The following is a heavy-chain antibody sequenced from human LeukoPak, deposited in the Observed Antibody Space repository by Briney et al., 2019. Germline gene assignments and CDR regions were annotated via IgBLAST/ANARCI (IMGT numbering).Heavy chain of an antibody. V-gene: IGHV3-15*01. CDR3: TTARRNYYDSSGLYSGFDY. D-gene: IGHD3-22*01. CDR2: IKNRADGGTA. CDR1: GFTFSNAW. J-gene: IGHJ4*02. Sequence: GGSLRLSCAACGFTFSNAWMSWVRQAPGKGLEWVGRIKNRADGGTADYAAPVKGRFTISRDDSKPTLYLQMNSLKTEDTAVYYCTTARRNYYDSSGLYSGFDYWGQGTLVTVSS.